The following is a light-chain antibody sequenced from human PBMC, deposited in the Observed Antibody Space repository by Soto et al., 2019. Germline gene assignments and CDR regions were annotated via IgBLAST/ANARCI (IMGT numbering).Light chain of an antibody. J-gene: IGLJ2*01. V-gene: IGLV2-11*01. Sequence: QSALTQPRSVSGSPGQSVTMSCTGTSSDVGGYNYVSWYQQHPGKAPKLIIYDVNKRPSGIPDRFSGSKSDNTASLTISGLQSEDEADYYCCSYGGSYTEIFGGGTQLTVL. CDR1: SSDVGGYNY. CDR2: DVN. CDR3: CSYGGSYTEI.